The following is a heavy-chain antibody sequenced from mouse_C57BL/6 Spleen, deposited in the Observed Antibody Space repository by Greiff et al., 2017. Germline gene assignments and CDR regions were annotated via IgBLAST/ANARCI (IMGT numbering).Heavy chain of an antibody. CDR2: INPSNGGT. CDR1: GYTFTSYW. V-gene: IGHV1-53*01. J-gene: IGHJ1*03. D-gene: IGHD3-3*01. Sequence: QVQLKQPGTELVKPGASVKLSCKASGYTFTSYWMHWVKQRPGQGLEWIGNINPSNGGTNYNEKFKSKATLTVDKSSSTAYMQLSSLTSEDSAVYYCARGGGRGGYFDVWGTGTTVTVSS. CDR3: ARGGGRGGYFDV.